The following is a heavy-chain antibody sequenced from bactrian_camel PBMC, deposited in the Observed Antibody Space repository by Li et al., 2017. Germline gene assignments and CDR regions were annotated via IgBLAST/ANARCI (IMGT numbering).Heavy chain of an antibody. Sequence: VQLVESGGGLVQPGESLRLSCAASGYAFGSYVMGWFRQAPGKRPECVSSIHGDGTNTYYANSVKGRFSISRDNAKNTVYLQMNSLKPEDSAMYYCAADPCIGWDWYGGSWFGVGSFGYWGQGTQVTVS. J-gene: IGHJ6*01. D-gene: IGHD6*01. CDR1: GYAFGSYV. CDR3: AADPCIGWDWYGGSWFGVGSFGY. CDR2: IHGDGTNT. V-gene: IGHV3-2*01.